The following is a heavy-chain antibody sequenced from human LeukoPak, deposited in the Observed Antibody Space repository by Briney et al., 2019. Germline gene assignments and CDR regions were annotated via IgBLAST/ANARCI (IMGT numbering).Heavy chain of an antibody. D-gene: IGHD2-15*01. Sequence: ASVKVSCKASGYTFTSYGISWVGQAPGQGLEWMGWISAYNGNTNYAQKLQGRVTMTTDTSTSTAYMELRSLRSDDTAVYYCARAELGYCSGGSCYTDFDYWGQGTLVTVSS. CDR3: ARAELGYCSGGSCYTDFDY. CDR2: ISAYNGNT. J-gene: IGHJ4*02. V-gene: IGHV1-18*01. CDR1: GYTFTSYG.